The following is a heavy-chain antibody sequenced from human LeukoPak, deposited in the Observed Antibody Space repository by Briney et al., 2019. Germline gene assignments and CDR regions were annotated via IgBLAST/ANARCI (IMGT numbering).Heavy chain of an antibody. CDR2: ISISGAYI. D-gene: IGHD3-10*01. CDR1: GFTFSTYS. J-gene: IGHJ4*02. Sequence: GGSLRLSCAASGFTFSTYSLNWVRQAPGKGLEWVSSISISGAYIYYADSVKGRFTISRDNAKNSLYLQMNSLRAEDTAVYYCARDFGSGSLDCWGQGTLVTVSS. V-gene: IGHV3-21*01. CDR3: ARDFGSGSLDC.